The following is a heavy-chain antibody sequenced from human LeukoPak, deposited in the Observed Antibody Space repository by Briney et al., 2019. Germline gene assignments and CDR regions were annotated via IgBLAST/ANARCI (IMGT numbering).Heavy chain of an antibody. V-gene: IGHV1-46*01. Sequence: ASVKVSCKASGYTFTSYYMHWVRQAPGQGLEWMGIINPSGGSTSYAQKFQGRVTMTRDMSTSTVYMELSSLRSEDTAVYYCARESPTVTSFDYWGQGTQVIVSS. CDR3: ARESPTVTSFDY. CDR2: INPSGGST. D-gene: IGHD4-17*01. J-gene: IGHJ4*02. CDR1: GYTFTSYY.